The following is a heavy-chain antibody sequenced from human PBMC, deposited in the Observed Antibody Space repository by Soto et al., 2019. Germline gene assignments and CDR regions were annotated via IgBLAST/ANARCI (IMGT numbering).Heavy chain of an antibody. D-gene: IGHD6-6*01. J-gene: IGHJ6*02. CDR2: ISGSGGST. CDR1: GFTFSSYA. CDR3: AKRGFSSSSGEYYYYGMDV. V-gene: IGHV3-23*01. Sequence: GSLRLSCAASGFTFSSYAMSWVRQAPGKGLEWVSAISGSGGSTYYADSVKGRFTISRDNSKNTLYLQMNSLRAEDTAVYYCAKRGFSSSSGEYYYYGMDVWGQGTTVTVSS.